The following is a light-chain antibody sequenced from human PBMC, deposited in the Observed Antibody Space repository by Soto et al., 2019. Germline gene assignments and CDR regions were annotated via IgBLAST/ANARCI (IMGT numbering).Light chain of an antibody. V-gene: IGKV1-5*03. CDR3: QQYNSYPYT. CDR1: QSISSW. J-gene: IGKJ2*01. Sequence: DIQMTQSPSTLSASVGDRVTITCRASQSISSWLAWYQQKPGKAPKLLIYKASSLETGVPSRFSGSGSGTEFTLNISSLQPDDYATYYCQQYNSYPYTFGQGTTLAIK. CDR2: KAS.